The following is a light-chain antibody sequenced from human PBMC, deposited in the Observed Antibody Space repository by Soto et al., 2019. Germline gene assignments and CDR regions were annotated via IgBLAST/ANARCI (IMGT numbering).Light chain of an antibody. CDR2: GAS. V-gene: IGKV3-15*01. CDR3: QQYNNLPLS. Sequence: EIVMTQSPATLSVSPGERATLSCRASQSVSSNVGWYQQKPGQAPRLLIYGASARATGIPASFSGSGSGTEFTLTISSLQSEDFAGYYCQQYNNLPLSFGGGNKVEIK. CDR1: QSVSSN. J-gene: IGKJ4*01.